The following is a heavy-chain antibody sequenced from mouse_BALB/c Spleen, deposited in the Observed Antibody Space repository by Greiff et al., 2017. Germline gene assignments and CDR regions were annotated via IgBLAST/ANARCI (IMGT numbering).Heavy chain of an antibody. J-gene: IGHJ3*01. CDR1: GYSFTSYW. Sequence: VQLQQSGPQLVRPAASVKISCTASGYSFTSYWMHWVKQRPGQGLEWIGMIDPSDSETRLNQKFKDKATLTVDKSSSTAYMQLSSPTAEDSAVYYCARGECDSGSLAYWGQGTLVTVSA. CDR3: ARGECDSGSLAY. D-gene: IGHD1-3*01. V-gene: IGHV1S126*01. CDR2: IDPSDSET.